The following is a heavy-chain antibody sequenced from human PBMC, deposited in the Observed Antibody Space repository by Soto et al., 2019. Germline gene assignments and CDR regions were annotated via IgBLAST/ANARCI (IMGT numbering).Heavy chain of an antibody. CDR2: ISYDGSNK. V-gene: IGHV3-30-3*01. J-gene: IGHJ6*02. CDR3: ARGGVPFTSTNCSGGSCYPFRLVVYGMDV. CDR1: GFTFSSYA. D-gene: IGHD2-15*01. Sequence: GGSLRLSCAASGFTFSSYAMHWVRQAPGKGLEWVAVISYDGSNKYYADSVKGRFTISRDNSKNTLYLQMNSLRAEDTAVYYCARGGVPFTSTNCSGGSCYPFRLVVYGMDVWGQGTTVTVSS.